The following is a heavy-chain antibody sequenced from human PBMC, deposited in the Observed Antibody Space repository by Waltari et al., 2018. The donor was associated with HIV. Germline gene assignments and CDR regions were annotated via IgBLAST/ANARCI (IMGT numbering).Heavy chain of an antibody. Sequence: EVQLVESGGGLVKPGGSLRLSCAASGFTFSSYSMNWVRQAPGKGLEWVSSISSSSSYIYYADSVKGRFTSSRDNAKNSLYLQMNSLRAEDTAVYYCARSRGASSSSYAFDYWGQGTLVTVSS. CDR1: GFTFSSYS. CDR2: ISSSSSYI. CDR3: ARSRGASSSSYAFDY. D-gene: IGHD6-6*01. V-gene: IGHV3-21*01. J-gene: IGHJ4*02.